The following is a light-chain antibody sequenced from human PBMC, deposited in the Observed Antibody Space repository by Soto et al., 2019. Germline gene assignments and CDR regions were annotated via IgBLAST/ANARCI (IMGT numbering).Light chain of an antibody. Sequence: EIVLTQSPATLSLSPGERTTLSCKASQSVSSYVAWYQQKPGQAPRLLIYDASNRATGIPARFSGSGSGTDFTLTNSSLEPEGYAVYYWEQRSISITFGQGTRVEIK. CDR1: QSVSSY. CDR3: EQRSISIT. J-gene: IGKJ5*01. CDR2: DAS. V-gene: IGKV3-11*01.